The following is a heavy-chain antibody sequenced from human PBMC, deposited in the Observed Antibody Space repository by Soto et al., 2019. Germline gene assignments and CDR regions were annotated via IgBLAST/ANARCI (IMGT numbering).Heavy chain of an antibody. CDR2: INHSGST. V-gene: IGHV4-34*01. CDR1: GGSFSGYY. D-gene: IGHD1-26*01. Sequence: SETLSLTCAVYGGSFSGYYWSWIRQPPGKGLEWIGEINHSGSTNYNPSLKSRVTISVDTSKNQFSLKLSSVTAADTAVYYCARDTYVEMGYYFDYWGQGTLVT. J-gene: IGHJ4*02. CDR3: ARDTYVEMGYYFDY.